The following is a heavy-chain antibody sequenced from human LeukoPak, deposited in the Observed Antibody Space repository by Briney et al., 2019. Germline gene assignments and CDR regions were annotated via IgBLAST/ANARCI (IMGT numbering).Heavy chain of an antibody. D-gene: IGHD5-24*01. V-gene: IGHV4-38-2*02. Sequence: SETLSLTCTVSGYSISSGYYWGWIRQPPGKGLEWIGSIYHSGSTYYNPSLKSRVTISVDTSKNQFSLKLSSVTAADTAVYYCARASRDGYNYAYWGQGTLVTVSS. J-gene: IGHJ4*02. CDR1: GYSISSGYY. CDR3: ARASRDGYNYAY. CDR2: IYHSGST.